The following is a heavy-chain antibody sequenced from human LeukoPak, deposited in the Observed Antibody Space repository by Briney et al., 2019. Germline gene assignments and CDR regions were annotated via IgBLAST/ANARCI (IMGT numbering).Heavy chain of an antibody. CDR2: INHSGST. CDR3: ASMRSSGGSSETGEWNDY. V-gene: IGHV4-34*01. Sequence: SETLSLTCAVYGGSFSGYYWSWIRQPPGKGLEWIGEINHSGSTNYNPSLKSRVTISVDTSKNQFSLKLSSVTAADTAVYYCASMRSSGGSSETGEWNDYWGQGTLVTVSS. D-gene: IGHD3-10*01. J-gene: IGHJ4*02. CDR1: GGSFSGYY.